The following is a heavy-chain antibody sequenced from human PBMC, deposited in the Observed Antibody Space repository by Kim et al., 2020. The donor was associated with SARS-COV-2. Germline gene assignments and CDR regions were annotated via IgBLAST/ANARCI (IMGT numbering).Heavy chain of an antibody. V-gene: IGHV5-51*01. CDR2: IYPGDSDT. Sequence: GESLKISCKGSGYSFTSYWIGWVRQMPGKGLEWMGIIYPGDSDTRYSPSFQGQVTISADKSISTAYLQWSSLKASDTAMYYCARHGIQLWSSYYYYYGMDVWGQGTTVTVSS. J-gene: IGHJ6*02. CDR1: GYSFTSYW. D-gene: IGHD5-18*01. CDR3: ARHGIQLWSSYYYYYGMDV.